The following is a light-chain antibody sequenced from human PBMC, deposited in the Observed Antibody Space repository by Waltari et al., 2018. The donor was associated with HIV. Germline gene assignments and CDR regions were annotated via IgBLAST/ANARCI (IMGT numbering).Light chain of an antibody. V-gene: IGLV8-61*01. J-gene: IGLJ3*02. CDR2: DTN. CDR3: LLYVGTGIWV. Sequence: QTVVTQEPSFSVSPGGTVTLTCGLSSGSVYSRYYPSWYQQTPGLPPRILIYDTNTRSSGVPDRFSGSILGNKAALTITGAQSDDESDYYCLLYVGTGIWVFGGGTKLTVL. CDR1: SGSVYSRYY.